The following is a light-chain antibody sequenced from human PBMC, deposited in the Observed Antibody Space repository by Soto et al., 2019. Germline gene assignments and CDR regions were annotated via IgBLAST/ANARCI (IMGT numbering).Light chain of an antibody. CDR1: SSDVGRYKY. CDR3: TSYTSGSSHVV. V-gene: IGLV2-14*01. J-gene: IGLJ2*01. Sequence: QSALTQPASVSGSPGQSITISCTGTSSDVGRYKYVSWYQQHPGEAPKLMIYDVTRRPSGVSDRFSGSKSGSTASLTISGLQAEDEADYYCTSYTSGSSHVVFGGGTKLTVL. CDR2: DVT.